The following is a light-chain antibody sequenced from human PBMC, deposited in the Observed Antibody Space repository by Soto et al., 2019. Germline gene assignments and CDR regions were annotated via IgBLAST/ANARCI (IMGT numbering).Light chain of an antibody. CDR3: QQYNSYPAT. CDR1: QTISAW. V-gene: IGKV1-5*01. CDR2: DAS. Sequence: DIQMTQSPSTLSTSVGDRVTITCRASQTISAWLAWYQQKPGKAPNLLIYDASTLQSGVPSRFSSSGYGTDFPLPSSSLQPDDFVWYYCQQYNSYPATFGQGTKGEIK. J-gene: IGKJ1*01.